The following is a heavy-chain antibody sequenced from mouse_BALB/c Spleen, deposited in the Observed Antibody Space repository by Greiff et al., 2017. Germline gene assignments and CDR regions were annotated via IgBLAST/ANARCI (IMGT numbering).Heavy chain of an antibody. J-gene: IGHJ2*01. CDR1: GYSITSDYA. CDR2: ISYSGST. V-gene: IGHV3-2*02. Sequence: EVKLMESGPGLVKPSQSLSLTCTVTGYSITSDYAWNWIRQFPGNKLEWMGYISYSGSTSYNPSPKSRISITRDTSKNQFFLQLNAVTTEDTATYYCAREGYGNLDYWGQGTTLTVSS. D-gene: IGHD2-1*01. CDR3: AREGYGNLDY.